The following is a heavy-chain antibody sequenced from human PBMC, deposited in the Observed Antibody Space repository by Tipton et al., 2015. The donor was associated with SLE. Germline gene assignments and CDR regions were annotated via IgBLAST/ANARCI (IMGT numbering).Heavy chain of an antibody. CDR1: GGSISSHY. J-gene: IGHJ4*02. D-gene: IGHD6-13*01. V-gene: IGHV4-59*11. Sequence: TLSLTCTVSGGSISSHYWSWIRRPPGKALEWIAYINYSGSTNYNPPLKSRVTMSVDTSKNQFSLKLGSVTAADTAVYYCARRRGSSWYEDYFDYWGQGTLVTVSS. CDR3: ARRRGSSWYEDYFDY. CDR2: INYSGST.